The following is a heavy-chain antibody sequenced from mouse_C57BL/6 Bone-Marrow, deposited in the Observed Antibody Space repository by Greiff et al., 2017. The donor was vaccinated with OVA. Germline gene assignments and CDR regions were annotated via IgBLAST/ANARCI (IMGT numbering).Heavy chain of an antibody. CDR2: IHPNSGST. Sequence: QVQLQQPGAELVKPGASVKLSCKASGYTFTSYWMHWVKQRPGQGLEWIGMIHPNSGSTNYNEKFKSKATLTVDKPSSTAYMQLSSLTSEDSAVYYCARCYYSNYGFAYWGQGTLVTVSA. J-gene: IGHJ3*01. D-gene: IGHD2-5*01. CDR3: ARCYYSNYGFAY. V-gene: IGHV1-64*01. CDR1: GYTFTSYW.